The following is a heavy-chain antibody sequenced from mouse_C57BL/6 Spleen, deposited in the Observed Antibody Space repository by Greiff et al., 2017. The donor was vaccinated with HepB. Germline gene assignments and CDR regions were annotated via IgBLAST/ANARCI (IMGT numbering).Heavy chain of an antibody. CDR3: TRSRYGSSYVDWYCDV. CDR1: GYTFTSYW. Sequence: EVQLQQSGTVLARPGASVKMSCKTSGYTFTSYWMHWVKQRPGQGLEWIGAIYPGNSDTSYNQKFKGKAKLTAVTSASTAYMELSSLTNEDSAVYYCTRSRYGSSYVDWYCDVWGTGTTVTVSS. J-gene: IGHJ1*03. CDR2: IYPGNSDT. D-gene: IGHD1-1*01. V-gene: IGHV1-5*01.